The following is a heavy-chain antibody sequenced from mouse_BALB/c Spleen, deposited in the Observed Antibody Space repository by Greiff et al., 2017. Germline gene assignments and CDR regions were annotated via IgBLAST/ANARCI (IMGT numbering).Heavy chain of an antibody. CDR2: IYPGNVNT. Sequence: VKLVESGPELVKPGASVRISCKASGYTFTSYYIHWVKQRPGQGLEWIGWIYPGNVNTKYNEKFKGKATLTADKSSSTAYMQLSSLTSEDSAVYFCARSPYYGSSYVFDYWGQGTTLTVSS. V-gene: IGHV1S56*01. D-gene: IGHD1-1*01. CDR3: ARSPYYGSSYVFDY. J-gene: IGHJ2*01. CDR1: GYTFTSYY.